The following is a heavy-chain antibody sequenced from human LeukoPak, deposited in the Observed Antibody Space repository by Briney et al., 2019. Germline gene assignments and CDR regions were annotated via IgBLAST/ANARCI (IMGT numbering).Heavy chain of an antibody. CDR2: ISDDGSRQ. D-gene: IGHD3-10*01. CDR1: GFTFSNYA. J-gene: IGHJ4*02. Sequence: PGGSLRLSRAATGFTFSNYAIHWGRQAPAKGLEWVAFISDDGSRQHYADSVKGRFTISRDNSKNTLNLQMNSLRAEDTAVYYCVKDRTGTYTLDYWGQGTLVTVSS. CDR3: VKDRTGTYTLDY. V-gene: IGHV3-30-3*01.